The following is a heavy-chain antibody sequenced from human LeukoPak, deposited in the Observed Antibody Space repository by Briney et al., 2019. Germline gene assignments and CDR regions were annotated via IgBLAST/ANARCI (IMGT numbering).Heavy chain of an antibody. Sequence: GGSLRLSCVVSGFTFTSYGVHWARQAPGKGLEWVAFIRHDGSYKYYADSVKGRFTISRDNSKNTLYLQMNSLRAEDTAVYYCASSGSTDYYYYMDVWGKGTTVTVSS. CDR3: ASSGSTDYYYYMDV. V-gene: IGHV3-30*02. CDR2: IRHDGSYK. CDR1: GFTFTSYG. J-gene: IGHJ6*03. D-gene: IGHD3-22*01.